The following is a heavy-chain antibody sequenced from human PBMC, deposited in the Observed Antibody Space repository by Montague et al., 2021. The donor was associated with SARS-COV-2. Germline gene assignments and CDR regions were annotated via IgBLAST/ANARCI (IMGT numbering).Heavy chain of an antibody. D-gene: IGHD2-21*02. V-gene: IGHV4-39*02. J-gene: IGHJ3*01. CDR1: GGSISSSSYY. CDR2: ITPRGST. CDR3: VKSSVVVTNASINEV. Sequence: SETLSLTCTVSGGSISSSSYYWGWIRQPPGKGLEWIGQITPRGSTQYRPSLRSRLTMSLDSSRSHFSLNLGSVAAADTAVYYCVKSSVVVTNASINEVWGHGTQVTVSS.